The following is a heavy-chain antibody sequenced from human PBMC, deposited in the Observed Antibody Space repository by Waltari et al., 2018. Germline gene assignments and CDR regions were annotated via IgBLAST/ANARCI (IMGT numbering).Heavy chain of an antibody. D-gene: IGHD3-10*01. Sequence: QLQLQESGPGLVKPSETLSLTCTVSGGSISSSSYYWGWIRQPPGKGLEWIGSIYYSGSTYYNPSLKSRVTISVDTSKNQFSLKLSSVTAADTAVYYCATMVRGAGSDAFDIWGQGTMITVSS. CDR1: GGSISSSSYY. V-gene: IGHV4-39*01. CDR3: ATMVRGAGSDAFDI. CDR2: IYYSGST. J-gene: IGHJ3*02.